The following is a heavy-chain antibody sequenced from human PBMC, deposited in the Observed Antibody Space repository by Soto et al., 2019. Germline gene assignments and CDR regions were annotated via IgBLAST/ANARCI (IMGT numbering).Heavy chain of an antibody. J-gene: IGHJ6*04. Sequence: QVQLQESGPGLVKPSETLSLTCTVSGGSISSYYWSWIRQPPGKGLEWIGYIYYSGSTNYNPSLMSGVTIAVYTPKNPYALRLSSEPPADTPVYCWGGRGGGPAPRKYCYYGMDVWGKGTTLTASP. D-gene: IGHD3-16*01. V-gene: IGHV4-59*08. CDR3: GGRGGGPAPRKYCYYGMDV. CDR1: GGSISSYY. CDR2: IYYSGST.